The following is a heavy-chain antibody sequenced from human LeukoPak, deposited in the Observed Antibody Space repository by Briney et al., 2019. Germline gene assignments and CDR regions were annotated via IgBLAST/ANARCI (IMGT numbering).Heavy chain of an antibody. CDR2: IYPGDSDT. Sequence: GESLKISGKGSGYSFTSYWIGWVRQMPGKGLEWMGIIYPGDSDTRYSPSFQGQATISADKSISTAYLQWSSLKASDTAMYYCARHRITMVRGPNYYYYYYMDVWGKGTTVTISS. D-gene: IGHD3-10*01. CDR1: GYSFTSYW. J-gene: IGHJ6*03. V-gene: IGHV5-51*01. CDR3: ARHRITMVRGPNYYYYYYMDV.